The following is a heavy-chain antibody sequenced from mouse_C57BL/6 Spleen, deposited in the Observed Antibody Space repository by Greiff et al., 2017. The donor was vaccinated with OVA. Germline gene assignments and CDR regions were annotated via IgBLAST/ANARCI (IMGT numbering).Heavy chain of an antibody. CDR1: GYTFTDYN. Sequence: EVQLQQSGPELVKPGASVKIPCKASGYTFTDYNMDWVKQSHGKSLEWIGAINPNNGGTIYNQKFKGKATLTVDKSSSTAYMELRSLTSEDTAVYYCARTNSRAMDYWGQGTSVTVSS. CDR2: INPNNGGT. CDR3: ARTNSRAMDY. V-gene: IGHV1-18*01. D-gene: IGHD4-1*01. J-gene: IGHJ4*01.